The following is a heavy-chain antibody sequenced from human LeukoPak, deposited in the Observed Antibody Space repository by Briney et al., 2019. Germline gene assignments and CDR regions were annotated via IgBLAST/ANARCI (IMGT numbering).Heavy chain of an antibody. CDR1: GGSISSYY. CDR3: ARTGGSGSYGIRYILYSDYYMDV. CDR2: IYYSGST. D-gene: IGHD3-10*01. Sequence: SETLSLTCTVSGGSISSYYWSWIRQPPGKGLEWIGYIYYSGSTNYNPSLKSRVTISVDTSKNQFSLKLSSVTAADTAVYYCARTGGSGSYGIRYILYSDYYMDVWGKGTTVTISS. J-gene: IGHJ6*03. V-gene: IGHV4-59*12.